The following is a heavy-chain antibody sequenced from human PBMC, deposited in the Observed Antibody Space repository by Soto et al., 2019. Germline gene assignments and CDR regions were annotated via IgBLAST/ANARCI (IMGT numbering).Heavy chain of an antibody. CDR2: ISSSSTI. D-gene: IGHD3-3*01. CDR3: AREGITGITIFGVVTATPDY. CDR1: GFTFSSYS. Sequence: GGSLRLSCAASGFTFSSYSMNWVRQAPGKGLEWVSYISSSSTIYYADSVKGRFTISRDNAKNSLYLQMNSLRDEDTAVYYCAREGITGITIFGVVTATPDYWGHGTLVTVSS. J-gene: IGHJ4*01. V-gene: IGHV3-48*02.